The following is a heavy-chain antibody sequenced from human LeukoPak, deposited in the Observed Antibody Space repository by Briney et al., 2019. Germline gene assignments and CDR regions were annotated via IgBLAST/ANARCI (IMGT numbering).Heavy chain of an antibody. D-gene: IGHD2-8*01. Sequence: GRSLRLSCAASGFTFSSYAMHWVRQAPGKGLEWVAVISYDGSNKYYADSVKGRFTISRDNSKNTLYLQMNSLRAEDTAVYYCARDIVLMDYYYYGMDVWGQGTTVTVSS. CDR2: ISYDGSNK. CDR3: ARDIVLMDYYYYGMDV. CDR1: GFTFSSYA. J-gene: IGHJ6*02. V-gene: IGHV3-30*04.